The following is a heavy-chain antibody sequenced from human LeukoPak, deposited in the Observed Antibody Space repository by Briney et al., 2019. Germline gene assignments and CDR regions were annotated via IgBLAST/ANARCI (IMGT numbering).Heavy chain of an antibody. J-gene: IGHJ4*02. Sequence: GGSLRLSCAASGFNFRTYWMSWVRQAPGKGLEWVANIHPDGNEKYHVDSVKGRFTIFRDNAKNFLYLQMNSLRAKDTALYYCSRGDDFSGDNWGQGTLVTVSS. CDR1: GFNFRTYW. V-gene: IGHV3-7*04. CDR3: SRGDDFSGDN. CDR2: IHPDGNEK. D-gene: IGHD3-10*01.